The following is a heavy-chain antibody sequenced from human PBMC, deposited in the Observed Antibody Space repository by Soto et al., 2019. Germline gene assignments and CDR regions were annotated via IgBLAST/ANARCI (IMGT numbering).Heavy chain of an antibody. CDR1: GFTVSSSY. V-gene: IGHV3-53*01. CDR3: ARSSGGSYHSHAFDI. CDR2: IYSGGGT. D-gene: IGHD3-16*02. J-gene: IGHJ3*02. Sequence: GGSLRLSCAASGFTVSSSYMNWVRQAPGKGLEWVSIIYSGGGTYYADSVKGRFTISRDNSKNTLYLQMNSLRAEDTAVYYCARSSGGSYHSHAFDIWGQGTMVTVSS.